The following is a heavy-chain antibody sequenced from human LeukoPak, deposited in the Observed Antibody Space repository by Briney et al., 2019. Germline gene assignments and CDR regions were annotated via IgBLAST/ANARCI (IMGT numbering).Heavy chain of an antibody. J-gene: IGHJ4*02. V-gene: IGHV3-9*01. CDR2: ISWNSGSI. CDR3: AKVRGYSYGYCFDY. D-gene: IGHD5-18*01. CDR1: GFTFDDYA. Sequence: GGSLRLTCAASGFTFDDYAMHWVRQAPGKGLEWVSGISWNSGSIGYADSVKGRFTISRDNAKNSLYLQMNSLRAEDTALYYCAKVRGYSYGYCFDYWGQGTLVTVSA.